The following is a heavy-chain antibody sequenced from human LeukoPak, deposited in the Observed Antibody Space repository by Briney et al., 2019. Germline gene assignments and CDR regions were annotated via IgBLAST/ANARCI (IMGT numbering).Heavy chain of an antibody. CDR3: ARGPDYGDHPYYFDY. D-gene: IGHD4-17*01. J-gene: IGHJ4*02. CDR1: GGSINGYY. Sequence: SETLSLTCTVSGGSINGYYWTWIRQPPGKGLEWIGNIYYSGSTNYNPSLKSRVTISVDTSKNQFSLKVSSVTAADTAVYYCARGPDYGDHPYYFDYWGQGTLDTVSS. V-gene: IGHV4-59*12. CDR2: IYYSGST.